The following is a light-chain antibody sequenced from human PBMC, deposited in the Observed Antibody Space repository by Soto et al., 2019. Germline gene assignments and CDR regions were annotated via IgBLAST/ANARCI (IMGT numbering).Light chain of an antibody. CDR1: QGSRND. V-gene: IGKV1-17*01. CDR2: GAS. J-gene: IGKJ2*01. Sequence: DIQMPQSPSSLSASVGDRVTITCRASQGSRNDLDWYQQKPGKSPKRLIYGASTLQSGVPSRFSGSGSGTEFTLTISSLQHEDFAIYYCLQHNRYPYTLGQGTKLEIK. CDR3: LQHNRYPYT.